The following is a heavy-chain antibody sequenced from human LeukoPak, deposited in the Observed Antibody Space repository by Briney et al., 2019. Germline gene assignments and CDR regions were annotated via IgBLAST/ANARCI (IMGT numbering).Heavy chain of an antibody. CDR3: ARDLSGSSWFDY. J-gene: IGHJ4*02. V-gene: IGHV1-2*02. CDR2: INPNSGGT. Sequence: ASVKVSCKASGYTFTSYYMHWVRQAPGQGLEWMGWINPNSGGTNYAQKFQGRVTMTRDTSISTDYMELSRLRSDDTAVYYCARDLSGSSWFDYWGQGTLVTVSS. D-gene: IGHD6-13*01. CDR1: GYTFTSYY.